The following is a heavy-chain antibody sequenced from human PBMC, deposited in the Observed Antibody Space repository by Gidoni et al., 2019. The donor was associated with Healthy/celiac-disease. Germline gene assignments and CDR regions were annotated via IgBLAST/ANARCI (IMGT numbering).Heavy chain of an antibody. CDR2: IYYSGST. CDR3: ARSAPSGWYYY. Sequence: QLQLQESGPGLVKPSETLSLTCTVSGGSISSSSYYWGWIRQPPGKGLEWIGRIYYSGSTYYNPSLKSRVTISVDTSKNQFSLKLSSVTAADTAVYYCARSAPSGWYYYWGQGTLVTVSS. V-gene: IGHV4-39*01. J-gene: IGHJ4*02. D-gene: IGHD6-19*01. CDR1: GGSISSSSYY.